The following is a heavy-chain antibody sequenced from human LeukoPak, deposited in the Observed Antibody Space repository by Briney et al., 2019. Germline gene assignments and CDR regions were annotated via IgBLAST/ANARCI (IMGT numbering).Heavy chain of an antibody. CDR3: ARLQTAAYSGAFDI. CDR1: GDSIINYY. V-gene: IGHV4-59*08. D-gene: IGHD2-21*01. Sequence: PSETLSLTCTVSGDSIINYYWSWIRQSPGKGLEWIGYIYYSGSTKYNPSLKSRVTISVDTSKNQFSLKLSSVTAADTAVYYCARLQTAAYSGAFDIWGQGTMVTVSS. CDR2: IYYSGST. J-gene: IGHJ3*02.